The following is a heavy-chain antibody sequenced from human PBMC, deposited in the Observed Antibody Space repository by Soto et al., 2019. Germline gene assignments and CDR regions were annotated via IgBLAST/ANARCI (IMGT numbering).Heavy chain of an antibody. CDR3: AKGDNLGPKTGYAFDP. V-gene: IGHV6-1*01. CDR2: TYFRSKWYN. Sequence: SQTLSLTCAISGDSVSSNTASWDWIRQSPSRGLEWLGRTYFRSKWYNDYAVSVKSRIIINPDTSNNQFSLQLNSVTPEDTAVYFCAKGDNLGPKTGYAFDPWGQGIMVTVSS. J-gene: IGHJ5*02. CDR1: GDSVSSNTAS. D-gene: IGHD5-12*01.